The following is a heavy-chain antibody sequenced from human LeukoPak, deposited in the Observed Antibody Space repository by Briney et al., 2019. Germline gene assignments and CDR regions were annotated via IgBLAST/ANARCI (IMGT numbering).Heavy chain of an antibody. CDR2: IKEDGGEK. J-gene: IGHJ5*02. V-gene: IGHV3-7*01. Sequence: GGSLRLPCEASGFIFSRYWMTWVRQAPGKGLEWVANIKEDGGEKYYVDYVRGRFTISRDNAENSLLLQMNSLRAEDTAVYYCARDMSYWFDPWGQGTLVIVSS. D-gene: IGHD3-10*01. CDR1: GFIFSRYW. CDR3: ARDMSYWFDP.